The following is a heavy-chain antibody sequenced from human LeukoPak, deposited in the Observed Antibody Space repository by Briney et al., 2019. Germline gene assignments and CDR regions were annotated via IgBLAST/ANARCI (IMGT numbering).Heavy chain of an antibody. J-gene: IGHJ4*02. D-gene: IGHD3-22*01. CDR2: INHSGST. CDR1: GGSFSGYY. V-gene: IGHV4-34*01. Sequence: SETLSLTCAVYGGSFSGYYWSWIRQPPGKGLEWIGEINHSGSTNYNPSLKSRVTISVDTSKNQFSLKLGSVTAADTAVYYCARHMFSSGYYHDYWGQGTLVTVSS. CDR3: ARHMFSSGYYHDY.